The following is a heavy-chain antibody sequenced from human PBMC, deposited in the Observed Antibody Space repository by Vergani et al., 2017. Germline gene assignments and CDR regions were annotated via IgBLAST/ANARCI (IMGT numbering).Heavy chain of an antibody. CDR2: IKSKTDGGTT. CDR3: ARGLGQWLTNNWFDP. J-gene: IGHJ5*02. D-gene: IGHD6-19*01. V-gene: IGHV3-15*01. CDR1: GFTFSNAW. Sequence: EVQLVESGGGLVKPGGSLRLSCAASGFTFSNAWMSWVRQAPGKGLEWVGRIKSKTDGGTTDYAAPVKGRFTISRDDSKNTLYLQMNSLKTEDTAVYYCARGLGQWLTNNWFDPWGQGTLVTVSS.